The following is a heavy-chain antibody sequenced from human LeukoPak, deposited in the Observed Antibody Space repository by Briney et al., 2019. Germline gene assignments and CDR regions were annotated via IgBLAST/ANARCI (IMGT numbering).Heavy chain of an antibody. CDR2: INPSSGST. J-gene: IGHJ4*02. CDR1: GYTFTSYY. CDR3: ARGGTVTTAPIDY. V-gene: IGHV1-46*01. D-gene: IGHD4-17*01. Sequence: ASVKVSCKASGYTFTSYYMHWVRQAPGQGLEWMGIINPSSGSTSYAQKFQDRVTMTRDTSTSTVDMELSSLRFEDTAVYYCARGGTVTTAPIDYWGQGTLVTVSS.